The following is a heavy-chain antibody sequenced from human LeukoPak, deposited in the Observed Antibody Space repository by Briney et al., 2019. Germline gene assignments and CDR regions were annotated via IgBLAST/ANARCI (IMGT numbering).Heavy chain of an antibody. D-gene: IGHD2-2*02. V-gene: IGHV1-8*01. CDR1: GYTFTSYD. CDR2: MNPNSGNT. Sequence: ASVKVSCKASGYTFTSYDINWVRQATGQGLEWVGWMNPNSGNTGYAQKFQGRVTMTRNTSISTAYMELSSLRSEDTAVYYCARAHPTPIEQQHHYTADLYYYYYYGMDVWGQGTTVTVSS. CDR3: ARAHPTPIEQQHHYTADLYYYYYYGMDV. J-gene: IGHJ6*02.